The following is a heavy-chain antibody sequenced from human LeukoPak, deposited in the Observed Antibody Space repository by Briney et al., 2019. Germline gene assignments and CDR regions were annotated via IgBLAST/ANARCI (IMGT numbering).Heavy chain of an antibody. J-gene: IGHJ4*02. V-gene: IGHV3-30*04. Sequence: PGGSLRLSCAASGFTFSSYAMHWVRQAPGKGLEWVAVISYDGSNKYYADSVKGRFTISRDNSKNTLYLQMNSLRAEDTAVYYCAKDQESSGWDYWGQGTLVTVSS. D-gene: IGHD6-19*01. CDR1: GFTFSSYA. CDR2: ISYDGSNK. CDR3: AKDQESSGWDY.